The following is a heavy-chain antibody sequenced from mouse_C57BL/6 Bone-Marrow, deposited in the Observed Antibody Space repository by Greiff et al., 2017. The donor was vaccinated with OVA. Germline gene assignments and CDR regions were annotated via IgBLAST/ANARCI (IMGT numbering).Heavy chain of an antibody. D-gene: IGHD4-1*01. CDR2: IDPAHGNT. CDR3: ARANWDVYFDY. CDR1: GFTIKNSY. J-gene: IGHJ2*01. V-gene: IGHV14-3*01. Sequence: EVQLQQSVAELVRPGASVKLSCTASGFTIKNSYMHWVKQRPEQGLEWIGRIDPAHGNTNSAPKFQGKATITADTSSNTAYLQISSLTSEDTAIYYCARANWDVYFDYWGQGTTLTVSS.